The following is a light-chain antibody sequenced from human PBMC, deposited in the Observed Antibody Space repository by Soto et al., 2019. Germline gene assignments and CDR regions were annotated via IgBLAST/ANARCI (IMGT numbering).Light chain of an antibody. J-gene: IGLJ1*01. CDR2: SNN. CDR1: TSNIGRNT. Sequence: QSVLTQPPSASATPGQRVNISCSGSTSNIGRNTVNWYQQLPGTAPKLLIYSNNQRPSGFPDRFSGSKSGTSASLAISGLQSEDEADYYCAAWDDSLIDYVFGPGTQLTVL. CDR3: AAWDDSLIDYV. V-gene: IGLV1-44*01.